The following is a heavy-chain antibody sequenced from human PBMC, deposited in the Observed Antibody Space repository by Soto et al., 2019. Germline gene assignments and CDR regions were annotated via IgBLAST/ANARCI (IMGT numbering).Heavy chain of an antibody. V-gene: IGHV4-4*02. Sequence: QVQLQESGPGLVKPFGTLALNRAVFGGLLRSSNLWELVPPPPGEGLEWIGEIYHSGSTNYNPSLKSRVTISVDKSKNQFSLKLSSVTAADTAVYYCARVPFRRAYSSSGHIPDYWGQGTLVTVSS. CDR3: ARVPFRRAYSSSGHIPDY. J-gene: IGHJ4*02. CDR1: GGLLRSSNL. CDR2: IYHSGST. D-gene: IGHD6-13*01.